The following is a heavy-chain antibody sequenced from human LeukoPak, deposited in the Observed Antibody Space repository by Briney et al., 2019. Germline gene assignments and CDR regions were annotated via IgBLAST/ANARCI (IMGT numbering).Heavy chain of an antibody. D-gene: IGHD3-22*01. J-gene: IGHJ6*02. V-gene: IGHV1-18*01. CDR2: ISAFNGNT. CDR3: ARDGAIGSGYYYLYYGMDV. Sequence: GASVKVSCKASGYTFTSYVISWVRQAPGQGLEWMGWISAFNGNTNYAQNLQGTVTMTKETSTSTAYMELRSLRSDDTAVYYCARDGAIGSGYYYLYYGMDVWGQGNTGTVSS. CDR1: GYTFTSYV.